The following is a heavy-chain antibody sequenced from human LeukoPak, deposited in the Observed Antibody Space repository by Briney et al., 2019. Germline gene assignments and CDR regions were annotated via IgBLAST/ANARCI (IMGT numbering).Heavy chain of an antibody. D-gene: IGHD2-21*01. CDR3: AREHVSHLMWWHHSDSDY. CDR2: ISSSGSTI. Sequence: PGGSLRLSCAASGFTFSDYYMSWIRQAPGKGLEWVSYISSSGSTIYYADSVKGRFTISRDNAKNSLYLQMNSLRAEDTAVYYCAREHVSHLMWWHHSDSDYWGQGTLVTVSS. V-gene: IGHV3-11*01. CDR1: GFTFSDYY. J-gene: IGHJ4*02.